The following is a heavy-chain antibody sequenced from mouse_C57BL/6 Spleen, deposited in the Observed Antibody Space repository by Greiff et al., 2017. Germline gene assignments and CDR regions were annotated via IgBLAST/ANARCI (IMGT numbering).Heavy chain of an antibody. CDR3: ARGGGGGTVVEGAWFAY. D-gene: IGHD1-1*01. CDR1: GYTFTSYW. Sequence: QVQLQQPGAELVRPGTSVKLSCKASGYTFTSYWMHWVKQRPGQGLEWIGVIDPSDSYPNYNQKFKGKATLTVDPSSSTAYMQLSSRTSADAAVYYGARGGGGGTVVEGAWFAYWGQGTLVTVSA. J-gene: IGHJ3*01. V-gene: IGHV1-59*01. CDR2: IDPSDSYP.